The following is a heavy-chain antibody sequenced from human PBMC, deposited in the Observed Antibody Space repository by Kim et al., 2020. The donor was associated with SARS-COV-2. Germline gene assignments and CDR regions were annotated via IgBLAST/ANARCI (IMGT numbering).Heavy chain of an antibody. CDR3: ARGRKQWLTYYYYYGMDV. Sequence: KCRFTISRDNDKNSLYLQMNSLRAEDTALYYCARGRKQWLTYYYYYGMDVWGQGTTVTVSS. V-gene: IGHV3-20*03. D-gene: IGHD6-19*01. J-gene: IGHJ6*02.